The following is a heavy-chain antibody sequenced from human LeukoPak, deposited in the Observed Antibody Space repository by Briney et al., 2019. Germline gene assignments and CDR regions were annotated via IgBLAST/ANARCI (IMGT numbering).Heavy chain of an antibody. V-gene: IGHV3-74*01. Sequence: GGSLRLSCAASGNYWMHWVRQAPGRGLVWVSHVNSDGSWTSHADSVKGRFTISKDNAKNTVYLQMNNLRTEDTAVYYCVSFYETNWGRGTLVTVSS. D-gene: IGHD2-2*01. CDR1: GNYW. CDR3: VSFYETN. J-gene: IGHJ4*02. CDR2: VNSDGSWT.